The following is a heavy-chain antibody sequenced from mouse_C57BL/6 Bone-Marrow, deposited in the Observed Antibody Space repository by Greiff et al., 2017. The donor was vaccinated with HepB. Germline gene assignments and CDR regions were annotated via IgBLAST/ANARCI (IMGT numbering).Heavy chain of an antibody. D-gene: IGHD2-3*01. CDR3: ARMGWFPYWYFDV. V-gene: IGHV3-6*01. Sequence: EVKLVESGPGLVKPSQSLSLTCSVTGYSITSGYYWNWIRQFPGNKLEWMGYISYDGSNNYNPSLKNRISITRDTSKNQFFLKLNSVTTEDTATYYCARMGWFPYWYFDVWGTGTTVTVSS. CDR2: ISYDGSN. J-gene: IGHJ1*03. CDR1: GYSITSGYY.